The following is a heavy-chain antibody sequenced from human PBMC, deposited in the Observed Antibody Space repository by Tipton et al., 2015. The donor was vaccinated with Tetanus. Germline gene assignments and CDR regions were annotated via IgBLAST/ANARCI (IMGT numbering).Heavy chain of an antibody. CDR1: GYTFSGYY. V-gene: IGHV1-2*02. Sequence: QVQLVQSGAEVKKPGASVKVSCKASGYTFSGYYMYWVRQAPGQGLEWVGGIDPNSGGTVYAPRFQGRVTMTRDTSISTAYMELSSLRSDDTAVDYCARDRGNYIYYGMDVGGPGTTVTVS. CDR2: IDPNSGGT. CDR3: ARDRGNYIYYGMDV. D-gene: IGHD3-22*01. J-gene: IGHJ6*02.